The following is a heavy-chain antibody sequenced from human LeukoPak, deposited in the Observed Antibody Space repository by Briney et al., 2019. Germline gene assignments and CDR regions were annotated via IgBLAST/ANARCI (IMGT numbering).Heavy chain of an antibody. J-gene: IGHJ2*01. CDR1: GGSISSGSYY. D-gene: IGHD4-17*01. CDR3: ARDLRVTTPGLWYFDL. CDR2: IYYSGST. V-gene: IGHV4-61*01. Sequence: PSQTLSLTCTVSGGSISSGSYYWSWIRQPPGKGLEWIGYIYYSGSTNYNPSLKSRVTISVDTSKNQFSLKLSSVTAADTAVYYCARDLRVTTPGLWYFDLWGRGTLVTVSS.